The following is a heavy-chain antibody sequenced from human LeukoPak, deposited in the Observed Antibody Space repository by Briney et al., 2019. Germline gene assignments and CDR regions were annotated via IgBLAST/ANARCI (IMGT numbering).Heavy chain of an antibody. V-gene: IGHV4-39*01. J-gene: IGHJ4*02. CDR2: IYYSGIT. Sequence: SETLSLTCTVSGGSISSSNYYWGWIRQPPGKGLEWIGSIYYSGITYYDPSLKSRVTISVDTSKNQFSLMLNSVTAADTAVYYCARYGSGIDYWGQGTLVTVSS. CDR3: ARYGSGIDY. CDR1: GGSISSSNYY. D-gene: IGHD3-10*01.